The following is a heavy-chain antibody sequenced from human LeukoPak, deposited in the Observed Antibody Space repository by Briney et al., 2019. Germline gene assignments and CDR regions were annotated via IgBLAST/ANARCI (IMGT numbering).Heavy chain of an antibody. D-gene: IGHD1-26*01. V-gene: IGHV5-51*01. CDR1: GYTFTNYW. J-gene: IGHJ3*02. CDR3: ARHRRGAEGPSDPFGI. Sequence: GEPLKISCKGSGYTFTNYWIGWVRQMPGKGLEWMGIIYLGDTDTRYSPSFQGQVTISADKSISTAYLQWTSLKASDTAMYYCARHRRGAEGPSDPFGIWGHGTMVTVSS. CDR2: IYLGDTDT.